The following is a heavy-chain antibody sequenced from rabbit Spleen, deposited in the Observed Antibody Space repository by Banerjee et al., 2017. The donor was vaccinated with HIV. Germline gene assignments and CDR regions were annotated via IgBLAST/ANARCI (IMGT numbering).Heavy chain of an antibody. CDR3: ARDLAGVIGWNFSL. J-gene: IGHJ4*01. CDR2: IDIGSSGFT. Sequence: QEQLKESGGGLVTPGGTLTLTCKASGLDFSGDSYDSYMCWGRQAPGKGLEWIACIDIGSSGFTYFASWAKGRFTISTTSSTTVTLQMTSLTAADTATYFCARDLAGVIGWNFSLWGPGTLVTVS. CDR1: GLDFSGDSY. V-gene: IGHV1S45*01. D-gene: IGHD4-1*01.